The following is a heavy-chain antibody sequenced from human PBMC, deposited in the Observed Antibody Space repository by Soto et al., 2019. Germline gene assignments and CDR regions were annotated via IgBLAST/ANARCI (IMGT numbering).Heavy chain of an antibody. CDR3: ASAAGAYEN. Sequence: QVQLVESGGGVVQPGRSLRLSCAASGLTFSSYGMHWVRQAPGKGLEWVAVIWSDGSNKYYADSVKGRFTISRDNSKNTLYLQMNSLRVEDTAVYYCASAAGAYENWGQGTLVTVSS. D-gene: IGHD3-22*01. CDR1: GLTFSSYG. CDR2: IWSDGSNK. J-gene: IGHJ4*02. V-gene: IGHV3-33*01.